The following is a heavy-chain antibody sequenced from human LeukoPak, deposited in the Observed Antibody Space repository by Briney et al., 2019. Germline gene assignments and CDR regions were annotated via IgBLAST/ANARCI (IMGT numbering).Heavy chain of an antibody. Sequence: SETLSLTCTVSGGSVSSGTYYWSWIRQPPGMGLEWIGYIYYNGSTNYNPSLKSRVTISVDRSKNQFSLKLSSVTAADTAVYYCAREKGGYTYGYVYYYYGMDVWGQGTTVTVSS. CDR1: GGSVSSGTYY. V-gene: IGHV4-61*01. D-gene: IGHD5-18*01. CDR2: IYYNGST. CDR3: AREKGGYTYGYVYYYYGMDV. J-gene: IGHJ6*02.